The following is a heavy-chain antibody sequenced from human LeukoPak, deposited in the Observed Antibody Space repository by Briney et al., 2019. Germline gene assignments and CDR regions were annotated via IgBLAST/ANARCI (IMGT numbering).Heavy chain of an antibody. CDR2: ISKSGSTI. D-gene: IGHD2-21*01. Sequence: KPGGSLRLSCAASGFTFSDYYLSWIRQAPGKELEWVSYISKSGSTISYADSVKGRFTISRDSAKNSLYLQMNSLRAEDTAVYYCARDGPNSGGDFDYWGQGVLVTVSS. V-gene: IGHV3-11*04. CDR3: ARDGPNSGGDFDY. CDR1: GFTFSDYY. J-gene: IGHJ4*02.